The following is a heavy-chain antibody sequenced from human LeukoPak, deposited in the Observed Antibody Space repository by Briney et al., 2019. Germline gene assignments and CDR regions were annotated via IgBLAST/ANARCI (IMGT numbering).Heavy chain of an antibody. CDR3: ASWGWSSLSIDY. CDR1: GYTFTSYD. D-gene: IGHD6-6*01. Sequence: ASVKVSCKASGYTFTSYDINWVRQATGQGLEWMGWINPNSGGTNYAQKFQGRVTMTRDTSISTAYMELSRLRSDDTAVYYCASWGWSSLSIDYWGQGTLVTVSS. V-gene: IGHV1-2*02. J-gene: IGHJ4*02. CDR2: INPNSGGT.